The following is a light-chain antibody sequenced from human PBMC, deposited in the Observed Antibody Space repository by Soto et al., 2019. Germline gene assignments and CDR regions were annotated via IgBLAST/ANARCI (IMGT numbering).Light chain of an antibody. CDR2: SNN. V-gene: IGLV1-47*02. J-gene: IGLJ2*01. CDR3: ASWDGRLGAYI. CDR1: SSNIGGTNY. Sequence: QSVLTQPPSASGTPGQRVFISCSGSSSNIGGTNYAYWYQQLPGAAPKLLMHSNNLRPSGVPERISGSKSGTSASLAISGLRSEDEAVYYCASWDGRLGAYIFGGGTKLTVL.